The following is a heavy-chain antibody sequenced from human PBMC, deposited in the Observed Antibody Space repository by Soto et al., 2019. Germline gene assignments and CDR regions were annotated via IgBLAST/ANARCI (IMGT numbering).Heavy chain of an antibody. CDR3: ARGERRQLVYSTYGMDV. Sequence: LRLSCAASGFTFSSYWISWVRQAPGTGLEWVANIKQDGSEKYYVDSGKGRFTISRDNAKSSLYLQMNSLRAEDTAVYYCARGERRQLVYSTYGMDVWGQGTTVTVSS. D-gene: IGHD6-6*01. CDR1: GFTFSSYW. V-gene: IGHV3-7*01. CDR2: IKQDGSEK. J-gene: IGHJ6*02.